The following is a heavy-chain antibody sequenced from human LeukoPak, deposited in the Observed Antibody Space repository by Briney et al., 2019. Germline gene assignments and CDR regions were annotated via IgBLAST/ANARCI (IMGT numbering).Heavy chain of an antibody. CDR3: ARDPGITMERSDY. D-gene: IGHD3-10*01. V-gene: IGHV3-7*01. J-gene: IGHJ4*02. Sequence: PGGSLRLSCSASGFTFTNYWMTWVRQAPGEGREWVANINQEGSEKYYGDSVKGRFTISRDNAKNSPYLQMNSLRAEDTAVFYCARDPGITMERSDYWGQGTLVTVSS. CDR1: GFTFTNYW. CDR2: INQEGSEK.